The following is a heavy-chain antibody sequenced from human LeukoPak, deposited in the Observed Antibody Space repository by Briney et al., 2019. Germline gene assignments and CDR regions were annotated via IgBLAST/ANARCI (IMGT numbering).Heavy chain of an antibody. CDR3: ARGHAVFEGAGGPTETYYYGLDV. J-gene: IGHJ6*02. Sequence: ASVTVSCKASGYTFTSYDINWVRQATGQGLEWMGWMNPNSGNTGYAQKFQGRVTMTRNTSISTAYMELSSLRSEDTAVYYCARGHAVFEGAGGPTETYYYGLDVWGQGATVTVSS. CDR2: MNPNSGNT. D-gene: IGHD3-3*01. CDR1: GYTFTSYD. V-gene: IGHV1-8*01.